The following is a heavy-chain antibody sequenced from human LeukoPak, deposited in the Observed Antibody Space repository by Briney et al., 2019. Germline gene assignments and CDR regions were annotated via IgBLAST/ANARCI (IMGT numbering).Heavy chain of an antibody. V-gene: IGHV1-2*02. D-gene: IGHD3-3*01. CDR1: GYTFTGYY. CDR2: INPNSGGT. CDR3: ARKQYYDFWSGVNWFDP. J-gene: IGHJ5*02. Sequence: GASVKVSCKASGYTFTGYYMHWVRQAPGQGLEWMGWINPNSGGTNYAQKFQGRVTMTRDTSISTAYMELSRLRSDDTAVYYRARKQYYDFWSGVNWFDPWGQGTLVTVSS.